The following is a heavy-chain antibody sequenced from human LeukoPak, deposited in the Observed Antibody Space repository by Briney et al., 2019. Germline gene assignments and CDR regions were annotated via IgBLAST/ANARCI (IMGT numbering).Heavy chain of an antibody. CDR3: ARINAGDIDY. D-gene: IGHD4-17*01. CDR2: IYHSGST. Sequence: PSETLSLTCTVSHYSISSGYYWGWIRQPPGKGLEWIGTIYHSGSTYYNPSLKSRVTISVDTSKNQFSLKLTSVTAADTAVYYRARINAGDIDYWGQGPLVTVSS. J-gene: IGHJ4*02. V-gene: IGHV4-38-2*02. CDR1: HYSISSGYY.